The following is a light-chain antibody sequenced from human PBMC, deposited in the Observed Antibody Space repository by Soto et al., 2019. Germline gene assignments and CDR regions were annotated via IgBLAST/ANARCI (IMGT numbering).Light chain of an antibody. CDR2: EVS. CDR1: SSDVGGYNY. J-gene: IGLJ2*01. Sequence: QSALTQPASVSGSPGQSITISCTGTSSDVGGYNYVSWFQQHPGIVPKLMIYEVSNRPSGASNRFSGSKSVNTASLTISGLQSEDEAYYYCISYTSKSTWVFGGGTKLTVL. CDR3: ISYTSKSTWV. V-gene: IGLV2-14*01.